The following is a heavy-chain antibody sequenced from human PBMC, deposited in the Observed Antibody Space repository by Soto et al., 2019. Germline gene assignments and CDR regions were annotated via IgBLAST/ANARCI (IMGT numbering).Heavy chain of an antibody. CDR3: ARSPDGTVITANWFDT. Sequence: QLQLQESGPGLVKPSETLSLTCTVSGGSITSSGYYWGWIRQPPGKGLEWIGSTLYYSGNTYYNPSLRSRVTVSLDPSKNPFSLKLTSVTAADTAMYYCARSPDGTVITANWFDTWGQGTMVTVSS. D-gene: IGHD4-17*01. CDR2: TLYYSGNT. J-gene: IGHJ5*02. CDR1: GGSITSSGYY. V-gene: IGHV4-39*01.